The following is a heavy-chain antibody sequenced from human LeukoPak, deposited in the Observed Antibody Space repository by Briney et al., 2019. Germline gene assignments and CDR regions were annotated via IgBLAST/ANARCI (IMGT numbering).Heavy chain of an antibody. CDR1: GGSMSSNSYY. CDR3: ARHVQDYAMGV. Sequence: SETLSLTCTVPGGSMSSNSYYWSWIRQPPGTGLEWVASVKSGNTYYSPSLRSRVTISVDTSKNQFSLRLNSVTAADTAVYYCARHVQDYAMGVWGQGTTVTVSS. CDR2: VKSGNT. V-gene: IGHV4-39*01. J-gene: IGHJ6*02. D-gene: IGHD1-1*01.